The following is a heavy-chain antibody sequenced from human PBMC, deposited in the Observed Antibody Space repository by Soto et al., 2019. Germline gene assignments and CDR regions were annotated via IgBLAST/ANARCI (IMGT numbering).Heavy chain of an antibody. CDR1: GFTFSSYA. V-gene: IGHV3-30-3*01. J-gene: IGHJ6*02. Sequence: QVQLVESGGGVVQPGRSLRLSCAASGFTFSSYAMHWVRQAPGKGLEWVAVISYGGSNKYYADSLKGRFTISRDNSKNTLYLQMNSRRADDTAVYYCARDVESGSPQYNYYYYGMDVWGQGTTVTVSS. D-gene: IGHD1-26*01. CDR3: ARDVESGSPQYNYYYYGMDV. CDR2: ISYGGSNK.